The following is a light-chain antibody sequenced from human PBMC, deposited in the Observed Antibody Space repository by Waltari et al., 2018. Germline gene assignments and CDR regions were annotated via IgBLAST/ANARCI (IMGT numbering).Light chain of an antibody. CDR2: WAS. J-gene: IGKJ4*01. Sequence: DIVMTQSPDSLAVSLGERATINCKSSQSVFYSPNNKNYLSWYQQKPGQPPKLLIYWASTREAGVPDRFSGSGSGIDFALTISSLQAEHAALYCCQQYYGSPFTFGGGTKVEIK. CDR1: QSVFYSPNNKNY. CDR3: QQYYGSPFT. V-gene: IGKV4-1*01.